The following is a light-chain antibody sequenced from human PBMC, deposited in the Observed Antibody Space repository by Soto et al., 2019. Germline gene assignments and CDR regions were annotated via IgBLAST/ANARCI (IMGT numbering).Light chain of an antibody. Sequence: EIVMTQSPATLSVSPGERVTLSCRASQSVSDNLAWYQQKPGQAPRLLLYGASTRATTTPARFSGSGSGTEFTLTISSLEPEDFAVYFCQQSNNWPYTFGQGTKLDIK. V-gene: IGKV3-15*01. CDR2: GAS. J-gene: IGKJ2*01. CDR3: QQSNNWPYT. CDR1: QSVSDN.